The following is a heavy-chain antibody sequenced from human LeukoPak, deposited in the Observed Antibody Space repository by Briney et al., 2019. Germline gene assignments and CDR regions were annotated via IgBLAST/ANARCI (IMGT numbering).Heavy chain of an antibody. Sequence: PGGSLRLSCAASGFTFSSYSMNWVRQAPGKGLEWVSSISSSSSYIYYADSVKSRFTISRDNAKNSLYLQMNSLRAEDTAVYYCARPAYCGGDCYLSRAEYFQHWGQGTLVTVSS. V-gene: IGHV3-21*01. CDR3: ARPAYCGGDCYLSRAEYFQH. D-gene: IGHD2-21*02. CDR2: ISSSSSYI. CDR1: GFTFSSYS. J-gene: IGHJ1*01.